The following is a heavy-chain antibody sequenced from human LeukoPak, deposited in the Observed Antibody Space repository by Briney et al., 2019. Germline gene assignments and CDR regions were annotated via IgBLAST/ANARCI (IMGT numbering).Heavy chain of an antibody. V-gene: IGHV3-23*01. J-gene: IGHJ4*02. CDR1: GFTFSNYA. Sequence: PGGSLRLSCAASGFTFSNYAMSWVRQAPGKGLEWVSAISGSGGSTYYADSVKGRFTISRDNSKNTLYLQMNSLRAEDTAVYYCAKDLGYDFWSGYYSWGQGTLVTVSS. CDR2: ISGSGGST. D-gene: IGHD3-3*01. CDR3: AKDLGYDFWSGYYS.